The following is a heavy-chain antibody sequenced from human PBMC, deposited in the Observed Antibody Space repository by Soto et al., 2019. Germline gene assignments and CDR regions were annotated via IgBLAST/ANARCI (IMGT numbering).Heavy chain of an antibody. J-gene: IGHJ6*04. D-gene: IGHD1-7*01. Sequence: GGSLRLSCAASGFTVSSNYMTWVRQAPGKGLEWVSVIYSGGSTYYADSVKGRFTISRDNSKNTLYLQMNSLRAEDTAVYYCARDLRKAGTTVKRYYYYGMDVWGRGTTVTVSS. CDR1: GFTVSSNY. CDR3: ARDLRKAGTTVKRYYYYGMDV. CDR2: IYSGGST. V-gene: IGHV3-53*01.